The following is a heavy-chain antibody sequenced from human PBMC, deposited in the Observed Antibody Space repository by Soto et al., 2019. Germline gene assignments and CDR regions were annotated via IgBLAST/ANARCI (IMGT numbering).Heavy chain of an antibody. V-gene: IGHV4-38-2*02. CDR3: ARDHKQQLIDYYYYYGMDV. CDR2: VHHSGST. D-gene: IGHD6-13*01. Sequence: PSETLSLTCAVSGYSISSGYHWGWIRQPPGKGLEWLGSVHHSGSTYYNPSLKSRLTISVDKSKNQFSLNLTSVTAADTAVYYCARDHKQQLIDYYYYYGMDVWGQGTTVTVSS. CDR1: GYSISSGYH. J-gene: IGHJ6*02.